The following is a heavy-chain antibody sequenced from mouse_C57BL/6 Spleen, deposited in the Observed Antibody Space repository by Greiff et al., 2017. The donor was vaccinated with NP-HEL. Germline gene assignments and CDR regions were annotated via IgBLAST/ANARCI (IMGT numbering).Heavy chain of an antibody. CDR3: ARPPLHYYGSSYWYFDV. D-gene: IGHD1-1*01. J-gene: IGHJ1*03. V-gene: IGHV2-9-1*01. Sequence: QVQLKESGPGLVAPSQSLSITCTVSGFSLSSYAISWVRQPPGKGLEWLGVIWTGGGTNYNSALKSRLSISKDNSKSQVFLKMNSLQTDDTARYYCARPPLHYYGSSYWYFDVWGTGTTVTVSS. CDR2: IWTGGGT. CDR1: GFSLSSYA.